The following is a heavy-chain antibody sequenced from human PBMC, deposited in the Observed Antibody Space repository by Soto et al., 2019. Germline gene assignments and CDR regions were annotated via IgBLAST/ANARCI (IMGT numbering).Heavy chain of an antibody. D-gene: IGHD6-13*01. Sequence: SETLSLTCAVYGGSFSGYYWSWIRQPPGKGLEWIGEINHSGSTNYNPSLKSRVTISVDTSKNQFSLKLSSVTAADTAVYYCAGSARIEAAGTSNWFDPWGQGTLVTVSS. CDR3: AGSARIEAAGTSNWFDP. V-gene: IGHV4-34*01. J-gene: IGHJ5*02. CDR1: GGSFSGYY. CDR2: INHSGST.